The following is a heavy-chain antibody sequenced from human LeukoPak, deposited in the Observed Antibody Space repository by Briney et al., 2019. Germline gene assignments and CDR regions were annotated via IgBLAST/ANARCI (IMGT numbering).Heavy chain of an antibody. V-gene: IGHV3-23*01. CDR1: GFTFSSYA. D-gene: IGHD3-3*01. CDR2: ISGSGDST. J-gene: IGHJ4*02. CDR3: ARADGNPLWSGFDY. Sequence: PGGSLRLSCAASGFTFSSYAMSWVRQAPGKGLEWVSAISGSGDSTYYADSVKGRFTISRDNSKNTLYLQMNSLRAEDTAVYYCARADGNPLWSGFDYWGQGTLVTVSS.